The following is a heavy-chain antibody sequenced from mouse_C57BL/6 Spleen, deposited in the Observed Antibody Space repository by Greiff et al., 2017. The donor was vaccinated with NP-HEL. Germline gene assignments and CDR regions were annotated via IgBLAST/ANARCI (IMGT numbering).Heavy chain of an antibody. V-gene: IGHV14-4*01. Sequence: EVQLQQSGAELVRPGASVKLSCTASGFNIKDDYMHWVKQRPEQGLEWIGWIDPENGDTEYATKFQGKATITADTSSNTAYLQLSSLPSEDTAVYDCTTDSNYVYYAMDYWGQGTSVTVSS. CDR1: GFNIKDDY. J-gene: IGHJ4*01. CDR3: TTDSNYVYYAMDY. D-gene: IGHD2-5*01. CDR2: IDPENGDT.